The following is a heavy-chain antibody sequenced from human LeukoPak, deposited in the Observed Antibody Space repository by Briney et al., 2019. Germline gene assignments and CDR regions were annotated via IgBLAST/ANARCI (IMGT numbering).Heavy chain of an antibody. CDR1: GYTFTNYF. J-gene: IGHJ4*02. CDR2: INHSGGST. Sequence: ASVKVSCKASGYTFTNYFMHWVRQAPGQGRVWMGIINHSGGSTSYAQKFQGRVTMTRDTSTSTVYMEVSSLRSEDTAVYYCARGGSSSSPFFDYWGQGTLVTVSS. D-gene: IGHD6-13*01. V-gene: IGHV1-46*01. CDR3: ARGGSSSSPFFDY.